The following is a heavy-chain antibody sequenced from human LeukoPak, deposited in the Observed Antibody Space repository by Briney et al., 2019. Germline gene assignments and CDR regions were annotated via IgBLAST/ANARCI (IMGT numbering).Heavy chain of an antibody. D-gene: IGHD3-10*01. V-gene: IGHV4-39*07. Sequence: PSETLSLTCTVSGASISTSSYYWGWIRQPPGKGLEWIANIYYSGSTYYNPSLKSRVTISIDTSKNQFSLMLSSVTAADTAVYYCARGGDRSFDYWGQGTLVTVSS. CDR2: IYYSGST. J-gene: IGHJ4*02. CDR1: GASISTSSYY. CDR3: ARGGDRSFDY.